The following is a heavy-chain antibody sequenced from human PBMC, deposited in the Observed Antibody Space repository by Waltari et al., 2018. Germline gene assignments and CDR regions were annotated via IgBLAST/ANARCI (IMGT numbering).Heavy chain of an antibody. CDR3: ARGGWEDYFDY. CDR2: IYYSGST. CDR1: GGSISSSSYY. Sequence: QLQLQESGPGLVKPSETLSLTCTVSGGSISSSSYYWGWIRQPPGKGVGWIGRIYYSGSTYYNPSLKRRCTISVHKSKNQFSLKLSSVTAADTAVYYCARGGWEDYFDYWGQGTLVTVSS. J-gene: IGHJ4*02. D-gene: IGHD1-26*01. V-gene: IGHV4-39*01.